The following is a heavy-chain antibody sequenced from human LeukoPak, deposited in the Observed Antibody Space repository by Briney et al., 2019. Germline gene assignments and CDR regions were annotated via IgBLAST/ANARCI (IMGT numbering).Heavy chain of an antibody. CDR2: ISGSGGST. V-gene: IGHV3-23*01. CDR3: AKGVDILTGHYVYYFDY. Sequence: GGSLRLSCAASGFTFSSYAMSWVRQAPGKGLEWVSAISGSGGSTCYADSVKGRFTISRDNSKNTLYLQMNSLRAEDTAVYYCAKGVDILTGHYVYYFDYWGQGTLVTVSS. CDR1: GFTFSSYA. J-gene: IGHJ4*02. D-gene: IGHD3-9*01.